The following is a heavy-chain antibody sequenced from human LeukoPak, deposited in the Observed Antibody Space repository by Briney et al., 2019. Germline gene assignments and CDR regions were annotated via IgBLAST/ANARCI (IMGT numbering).Heavy chain of an antibody. V-gene: IGHV4-61*01. Sequence: PSETLSLTCTVSGGSISSSSYYWSWIRQPPGKGLEWIGYIYYSGSTNYNPSLKSRVTISVDTSKNQFSLKLSSVTAADTAVYYCARDQSSGWSVFDYWGQGTLVTVSS. J-gene: IGHJ4*02. CDR2: IYYSGST. D-gene: IGHD6-19*01. CDR3: ARDQSSGWSVFDY. CDR1: GGSISSSSYY.